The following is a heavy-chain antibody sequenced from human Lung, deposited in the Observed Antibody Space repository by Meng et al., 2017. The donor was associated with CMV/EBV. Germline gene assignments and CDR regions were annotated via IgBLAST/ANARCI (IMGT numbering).Heavy chain of an antibody. CDR1: GYTFTSHY. J-gene: IGHJ2*01. CDR2: IDPSGGST. CDR3: ARGGTVFGVLIDWYFDL. V-gene: IGHV1-46*01. D-gene: IGHD3-3*01. Sequence: ASXXVSXKASGYTFTSHYMNWVRQAPGQGPEWVGIIDPSGGSTTYAQKFQGRVTMTRDTSTSTVYMDLSSVRSEDTAVYYCARGGTVFGVLIDWYFDLWGRGXLVTVSS.